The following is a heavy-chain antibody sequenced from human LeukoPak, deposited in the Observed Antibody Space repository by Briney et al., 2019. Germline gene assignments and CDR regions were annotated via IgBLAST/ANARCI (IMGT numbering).Heavy chain of an antibody. CDR2: ISSSSSYI. V-gene: IGHV3-21*01. CDR3: AREGAAAGLGY. J-gene: IGHJ4*02. Sequence: GGSLRLSCAASGFTFSSYSMNWVRQAPGKGLEWVSSISSSSSYIYYADSVKGRFTISRDNAKNSLYLQMNSLRAEDTAAYYCAREGAAAGLGYWGQGTLVTVSS. D-gene: IGHD6-13*01. CDR1: GFTFSSYS.